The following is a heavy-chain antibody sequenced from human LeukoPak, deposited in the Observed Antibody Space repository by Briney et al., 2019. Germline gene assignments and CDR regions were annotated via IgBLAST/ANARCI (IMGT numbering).Heavy chain of an antibody. CDR1: GFTFDDNA. V-gene: IGHV3-9*01. CDR3: AKAEGFFGGYYDH. D-gene: IGHD4-23*01. Sequence: SLRLSCAASGFTFDDNAMHWVRQAPGKGLEWVSGISWNSGSIDYADSVKGRFTISRDNAKNSLYLQMNSLRAEDTAFYYCAKAEGFFGGYYDHWGQGTLVTVSS. CDR2: ISWNSGSI. J-gene: IGHJ4*02.